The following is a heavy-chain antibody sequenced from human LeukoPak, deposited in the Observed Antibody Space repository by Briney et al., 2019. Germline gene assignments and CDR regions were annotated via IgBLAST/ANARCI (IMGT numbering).Heavy chain of an antibody. Sequence: SETLPLTCTVSGGSISSGCYYWIWIRQPPGKGLEWIGYIYYSGSTYYNPSLKSRVTISVDTSKNQFSLKLSSVTAADTAVYYCARGGALGPPYFDDWGQGTLVTVSS. D-gene: IGHD3-16*01. J-gene: IGHJ4*02. CDR2: IYYSGST. V-gene: IGHV4-31*03. CDR3: ARGGALGPPYFDD. CDR1: GGSISSGCYY.